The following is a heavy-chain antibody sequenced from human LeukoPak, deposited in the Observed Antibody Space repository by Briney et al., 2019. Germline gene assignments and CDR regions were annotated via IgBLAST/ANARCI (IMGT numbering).Heavy chain of an antibody. Sequence: KASETLSLTCAVSGYSISSSNWWGWIRQPPGKGLEWIGYIYYSGSTYYTPSLKSRVTMSVDTSKNQFSLKLSSVTAVDTAVYYCARTPSRGDFDYWGQGTLVTVSS. CDR1: GYSISSSNW. J-gene: IGHJ4*02. CDR2: IYYSGST. CDR3: ARTPSRGDFDY. V-gene: IGHV4-28*01. D-gene: IGHD6-13*01.